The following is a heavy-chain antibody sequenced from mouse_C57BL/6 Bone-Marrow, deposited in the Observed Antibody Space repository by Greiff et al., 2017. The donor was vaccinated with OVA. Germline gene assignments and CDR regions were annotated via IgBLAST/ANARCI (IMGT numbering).Heavy chain of an antibody. D-gene: IGHD2-1*01. V-gene: IGHV5-9-1*02. Sequence: DVKLVESGAGLVKPGGSLKLSCAASGFTFSSYAMSWVRQTTEKRLEWVAYISSGGDYIYYADTVKGRFTISRDNARNTLYLQMSSLKSEDTAMYYCTRLLDAMDYWGQGTSVTVSS. CDR2: ISSGGDYI. J-gene: IGHJ4*01. CDR3: TRLLDAMDY. CDR1: GFTFSSYA.